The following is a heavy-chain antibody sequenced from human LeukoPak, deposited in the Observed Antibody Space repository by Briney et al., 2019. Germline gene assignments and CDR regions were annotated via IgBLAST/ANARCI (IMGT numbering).Heavy chain of an antibody. V-gene: IGHV4-31*03. CDR2: IYYSGST. CDR1: GGSISSGGYY. CDR3: ARGWGNDFWSGPLLGYYMDV. D-gene: IGHD3-3*01. Sequence: PSETLSLTCTVSGGSISSGGYYWSWIRQPPGKGLEWIGYIYYSGSTYYNPSLKSRVTISVDTSKNQFSLKLSSVTAADTAVYYWARGWGNDFWSGPLLGYYMDVWGKGTTVTVSS. J-gene: IGHJ6*03.